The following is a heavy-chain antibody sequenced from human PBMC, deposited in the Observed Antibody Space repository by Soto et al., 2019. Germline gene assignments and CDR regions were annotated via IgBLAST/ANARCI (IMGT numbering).Heavy chain of an antibody. Sequence: EVQLLESGGGLVQPGGSLRLSCAASGFTFSTYAMIWVRQAPGKGLEWVSVITGSGGRTYYADSVKGRFAISRDTSKKTLFRRMNSLGAEDTAVYYCAKDCYCDYGGIYYWGQGTMVTVSS. D-gene: IGHD4-17*01. V-gene: IGHV3-23*01. CDR3: AKDCYCDYGGIYY. J-gene: IGHJ4*02. CDR2: ITGSGGRT. CDR1: GFTFSTYA.